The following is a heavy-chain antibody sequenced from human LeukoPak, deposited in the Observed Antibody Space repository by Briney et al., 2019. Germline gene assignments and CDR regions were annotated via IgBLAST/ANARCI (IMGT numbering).Heavy chain of an antibody. D-gene: IGHD3-3*01. Sequence: AASVKVSCKASGYTFTSYGISWVRQAPGQGLEWMGWISAYNGNTNYAQKLQGRVTMTTDTSTSTAYMELRSLRSDDTAVYCCARDGETGYYYGMDVWGQGTTVTVSS. J-gene: IGHJ6*01. CDR2: ISAYNGNT. CDR3: ARDGETGYYYGMDV. CDR1: GYTFTSYG. V-gene: IGHV1-18*01.